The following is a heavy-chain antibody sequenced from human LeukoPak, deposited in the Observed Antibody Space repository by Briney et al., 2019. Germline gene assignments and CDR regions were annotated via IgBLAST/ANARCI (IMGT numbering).Heavy chain of an antibody. D-gene: IGHD6-13*01. J-gene: IGHJ4*02. CDR1: GFTFRNAW. CDR3: TTRSSWYSY. Sequence: PGGSLRLSCAASGFTFRNAWVSWVRQAPGKGLEWVGRIKSKTDGGTTDYAAPVKGRFTISRDDSKNALYLQMNSVKAEDTAVYYCTTRSSWYSYWGQGTLVTVSS. V-gene: IGHV3-15*01. CDR2: IKSKTDGGTT.